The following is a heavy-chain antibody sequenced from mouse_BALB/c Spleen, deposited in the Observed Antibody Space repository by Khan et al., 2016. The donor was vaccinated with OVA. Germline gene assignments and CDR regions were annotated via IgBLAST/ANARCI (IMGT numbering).Heavy chain of an antibody. CDR3: ARERAYYRSDSWFAY. CDR1: GYTFTTYT. Sequence: QVQLKESGAELARPGASVKMSCKASGYTFTTYTIHWVKQRPGQGLEWIGYIIPSNDYTNYNQKFKDRATLTADKSSSTAYMQLSSLTSEDSAVYYCARERAYYRSDSWFAYWGQGTLVTVSA. J-gene: IGHJ3*01. CDR2: IIPSNDYT. D-gene: IGHD2-14*01. V-gene: IGHV1-4*01.